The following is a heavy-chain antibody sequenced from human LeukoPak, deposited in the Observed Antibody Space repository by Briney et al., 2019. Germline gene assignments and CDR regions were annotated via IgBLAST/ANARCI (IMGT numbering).Heavy chain of an antibody. Sequence: ASETPSLTCTVSGGSFSSYYWTWIRQPPGKGLEWIGYIDHSGTTNYNPSLKSRVSISSDTSKNQFSLELSSVTAADTAVYYCARLKATVSIHAYFDSWGQGTLVTVSS. D-gene: IGHD4-17*01. CDR1: GGSFSSYY. J-gene: IGHJ4*02. CDR3: ARLKATVSIHAYFDS. CDR2: IDHSGTT. V-gene: IGHV4-59*01.